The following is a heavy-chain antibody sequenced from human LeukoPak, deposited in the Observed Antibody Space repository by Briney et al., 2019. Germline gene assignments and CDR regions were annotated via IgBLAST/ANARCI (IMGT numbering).Heavy chain of an antibody. V-gene: IGHV6-1*01. CDR2: TYYRSKWYN. J-gene: IGHJ6*02. CDR3: AREGIVGATLDYYGMDV. D-gene: IGHD1-26*01. CDR1: GDSFSSNSAA. Sequence: SQTLSLTCDISGDSFSSNSAAWNWVRQSPSRGLEWLGRTYYRSKWYNDYAVSVKSRITINPDTSKNQFSLQLNSVTPEDTAVYYCAREGIVGATLDYYGMDVWGQGTTVTVSS.